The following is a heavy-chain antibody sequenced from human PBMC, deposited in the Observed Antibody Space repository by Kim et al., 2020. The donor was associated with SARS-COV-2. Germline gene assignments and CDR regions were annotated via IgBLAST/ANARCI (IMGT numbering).Heavy chain of an antibody. CDR2: ISYDGSNK. V-gene: IGHV3-33*05. J-gene: IGHJ6*02. Sequence: GGSLRLSCAASGFTFSSYGMHWVRQAPGKGLEWVAVISYDGSNKYYADSVKGRFTISRDNSKNTLYLQMNSLRAEDTAVYYCARDGKADYVILSGYSVYYYYYGMDVWGQGTTVTVSS. CDR3: ARDGKADYVILSGYSVYYYYYGMDV. CDR1: GFTFSSYG. D-gene: IGHD3-9*01.